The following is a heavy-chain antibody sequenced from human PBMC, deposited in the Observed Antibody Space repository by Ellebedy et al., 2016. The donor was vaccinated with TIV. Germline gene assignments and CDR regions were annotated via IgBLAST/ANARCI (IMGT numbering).Heavy chain of an antibody. V-gene: IGHV3-23*01. Sequence: PGGSLRLSCAASGFTFSLYGMTWVRQAPGKGLEWVASIRRGGYDTYHADSVEGRFTISRDDSKNTLYLQMSSLRAEDTAVYYCGKKESEAATSFYFDYWGQGTRVTVSS. CDR3: GKKESEAATSFYFDY. CDR2: IRRGGYDT. CDR1: GFTFSLYG. D-gene: IGHD2-15*01. J-gene: IGHJ4*02.